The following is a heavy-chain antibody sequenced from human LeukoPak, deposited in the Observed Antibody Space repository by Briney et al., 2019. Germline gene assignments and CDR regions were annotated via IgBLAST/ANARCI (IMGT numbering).Heavy chain of an antibody. CDR2: IYHSGTT. D-gene: IGHD6-25*01. Sequence: PSETLSLTCTVSGGSISSGGYYWSWIRQPPGKGLEWIGYIYHSGTTYYNPSLKSRVTVSVDGSKNQFSLQLSSVTAADTAVYYCARDLAYSSGQAFDIWGQGTMVAVSS. CDR3: ARDLAYSSGQAFDI. V-gene: IGHV4-30-2*01. CDR1: GGSISSGGYY. J-gene: IGHJ3*02.